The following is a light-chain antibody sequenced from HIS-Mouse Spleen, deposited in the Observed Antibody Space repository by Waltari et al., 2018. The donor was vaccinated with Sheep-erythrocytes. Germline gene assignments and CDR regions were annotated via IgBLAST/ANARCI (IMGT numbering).Light chain of an antibody. J-gene: IGLJ1*01. CDR3: CSYAGSYNHV. CDR2: DVS. V-gene: IGLV2-11*01. CDR1: SSDVGGYNY. Sequence: QSALTQPRSVSGSPGQSVTISCTGTSSDVGGYNYVSWYQQNPGKAPKLMIYDVSKRPSGVPDRFSGSQSGNTASLTISGLQAEDEADYYCCSYAGSYNHVFATGTKVTVL.